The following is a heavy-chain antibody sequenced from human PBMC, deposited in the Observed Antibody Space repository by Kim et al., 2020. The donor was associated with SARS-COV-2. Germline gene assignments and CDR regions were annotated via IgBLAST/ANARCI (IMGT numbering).Heavy chain of an antibody. V-gene: IGHV4-59*08. J-gene: IGHJ6*02. D-gene: IGHD3-9*01. CDR1: GGSISSYY. CDR2: IYYSGST. Sequence: SETLSLTCIVSGGSISSYYWSWIRQPPGKGLEWIGYIYYSGSTNYNPSLKSRVTISVDTSKNQFSLKLSSVTAADTAVYYCARAQDDILTGYYRDYYYGMDVWGQGTTVTVSS. CDR3: ARAQDDILTGYYRDYYYGMDV.